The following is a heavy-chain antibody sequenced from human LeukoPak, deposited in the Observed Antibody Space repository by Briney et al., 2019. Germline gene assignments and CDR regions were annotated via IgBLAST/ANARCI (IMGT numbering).Heavy chain of an antibody. V-gene: IGHV4-61*08. Sequence: PSETLSLTCTVSGGSISSGGYYWSWIRQHPGKGLEWIGYIYYSGSTNYNPSLKSRVTISVDTSKNQFSLKLSSVTAADTAVYYCARLLIHCSSTSCPTGFDPWGQGTLVTVSS. CDR2: IYYSGST. CDR1: GGSISSGGYY. J-gene: IGHJ5*02. CDR3: ARLLIHCSSTSCPTGFDP. D-gene: IGHD2-2*01.